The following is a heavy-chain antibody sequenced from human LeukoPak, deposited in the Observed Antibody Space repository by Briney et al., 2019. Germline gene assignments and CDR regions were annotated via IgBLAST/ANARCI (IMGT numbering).Heavy chain of an antibody. CDR1: GYTFTGYY. CDR2: SNPNSGGT. J-gene: IGHJ4*02. V-gene: IGHV1-2*02. CDR3: ARVYYYYDSRRKYYFDY. Sequence: ASVKVSCKASGYTFTGYYMHWVRQAPGQGLEWMGWSNPNSGGTNYAQKFQGRVTMTRDTSISTAYMELSRLRSDDTAVYYCARVYYYYDSRRKYYFDYWGQGTLVTVSS. D-gene: IGHD3-22*01.